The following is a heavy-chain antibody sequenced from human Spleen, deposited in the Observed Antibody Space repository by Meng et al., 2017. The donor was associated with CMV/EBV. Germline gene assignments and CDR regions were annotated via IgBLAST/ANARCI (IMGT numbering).Heavy chain of an antibody. CDR3: ARIRFLEWLCDY. V-gene: IGHV3-7*01. J-gene: IGHJ4*02. Sequence: GESLKISCAASGFTFSNYWMTWVRQAPGKGLEWVANIKQDGSEKYYVDSVKGRFTISRDNAKNSLYLQMNSLRAEDTAVYYCARIRFLEWLCDYWGQGTLVTVSS. D-gene: IGHD3-3*01. CDR2: IKQDGSEK. CDR1: GFTFSNYW.